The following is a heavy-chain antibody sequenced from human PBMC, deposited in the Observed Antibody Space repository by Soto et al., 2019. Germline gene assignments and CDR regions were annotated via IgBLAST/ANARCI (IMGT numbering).Heavy chain of an antibody. V-gene: IGHV1-69*04. Sequence: SVKVSCKASGGTFSSYTISWVRQAPGQGLEWMGRIIPILGIANYAQKFQGRVTITADKSTSTAYMELSSLRSEDTAVYYCARDHYDYIWGSYPSPFDYWGQGTLVTVSS. J-gene: IGHJ4*02. CDR1: GGTFSSYT. CDR2: IIPILGIA. D-gene: IGHD3-16*02. CDR3: ARDHYDYIWGSYPSPFDY.